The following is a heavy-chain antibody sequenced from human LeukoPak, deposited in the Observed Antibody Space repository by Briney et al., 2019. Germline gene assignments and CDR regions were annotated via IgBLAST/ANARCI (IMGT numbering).Heavy chain of an antibody. CDR2: ISTYNGNT. CDR1: GYTFTNYD. Sequence: ASVKVSCKASGYTFTNYDINWVRQAPGKGLEWMGWISTYNGNTNYAQKLQGRVTMTTDTSTSTVYMELMSLRSDDTAVYYCAKIAYGANFFDYWGQATLLTVSS. V-gene: IGHV1-18*01. J-gene: IGHJ4*02. D-gene: IGHD4/OR15-4a*01. CDR3: AKIAYGANFFDY.